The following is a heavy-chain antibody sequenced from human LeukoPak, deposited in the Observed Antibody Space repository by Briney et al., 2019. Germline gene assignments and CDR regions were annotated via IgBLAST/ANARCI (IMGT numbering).Heavy chain of an antibody. D-gene: IGHD3-9*01. V-gene: IGHV3-23*01. CDR3: AKTTHYDILTGGAFDI. CDR1: GFTFSSYA. J-gene: IGHJ3*02. Sequence: GGSLRLSCAASGFTFSSYAMSWVRQAPGKGLEWVSAISGSGGSTYYADSVKGRFTISRDNSKNTLYLQMNSLRAEDTAVYYCAKTTHYDILTGGAFDIWGQGTMVTVSP. CDR2: ISGSGGST.